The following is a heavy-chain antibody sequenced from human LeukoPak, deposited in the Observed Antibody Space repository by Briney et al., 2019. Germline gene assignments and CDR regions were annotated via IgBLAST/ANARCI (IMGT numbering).Heavy chain of an antibody. J-gene: IGHJ5*02. CDR1: GGSISSSSYY. V-gene: IGHV4-39*07. D-gene: IGHD3-10*01. Sequence: SETLSLTCTVSGGSISSSSYYWGWIRQPPGKGLEWIGSIYYSGSTYYNPSLKSRVTISVDTSKNQFSLKLSSVTAADTAGYCCARARYYGSGSSNWFDPWGQGTLVTVSS. CDR3: ARARYYGSGSSNWFDP. CDR2: IYYSGST.